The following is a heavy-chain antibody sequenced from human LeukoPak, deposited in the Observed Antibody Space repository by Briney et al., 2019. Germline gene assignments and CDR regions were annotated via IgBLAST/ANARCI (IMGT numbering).Heavy chain of an antibody. CDR3: ARGPLYPHFFDY. Sequence: GASVTVSCKASGGTFSSYALNWVRQAPGLGLEWMGGITPISGTTNYAQNFQGRLAIIADESTRTAYMELRSLKSEDTAVYYCARGPLYPHFFDYWGQGTLVTVSS. V-gene: IGHV1-69*13. D-gene: IGHD2-2*02. J-gene: IGHJ4*02. CDR1: GGTFSSYA. CDR2: ITPISGTT.